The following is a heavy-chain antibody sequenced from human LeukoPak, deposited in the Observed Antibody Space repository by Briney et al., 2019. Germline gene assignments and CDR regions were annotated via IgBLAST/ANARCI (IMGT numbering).Heavy chain of an antibody. V-gene: IGHV3-7*03. CDR2: IKQDGSEK. CDR1: GFTFSSYW. Sequence: VQPGGSLRLSCAASGFTFSSYWMSWVRQAPGKGLEWVANIKQDGSEKYYVDSVKGRFTISRDNAKNSLYLQMNSLRAGDTAVYYCATEGAQTGTTHRTIDYWGQGTLVTVSS. CDR3: ATEGAQTGTTHRTIDY. D-gene: IGHD1-1*01. J-gene: IGHJ4*02.